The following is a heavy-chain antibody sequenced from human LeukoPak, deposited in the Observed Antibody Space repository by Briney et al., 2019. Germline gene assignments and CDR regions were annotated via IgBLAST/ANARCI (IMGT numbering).Heavy chain of an antibody. J-gene: IGHJ4*02. Sequence: GGSLRLSCAASGFTFSSYAMNWVRQAPGKGLEWVSAISGSGGSTYYADSVKGRFTISRDNSENTLYLQVNSLRAEDTAIYYCANSLVSADPFEYWGQGTLVTVSS. CDR3: ANSLVSADPFEY. CDR2: ISGSGGST. V-gene: IGHV3-23*01. CDR1: GFTFSSYA. D-gene: IGHD2-2*01.